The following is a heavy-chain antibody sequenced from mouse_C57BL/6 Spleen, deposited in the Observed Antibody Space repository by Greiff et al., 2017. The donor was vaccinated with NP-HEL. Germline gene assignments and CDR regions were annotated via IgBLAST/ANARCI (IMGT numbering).Heavy chain of an antibody. J-gene: IGHJ2*01. CDR2: ISDGGSYT. Sequence: DVKLVESGGGLVKPGGSLKLSCAASGFTFSSYAMSWVRQTPEKRLEWVATISDGGSYTYYPDNVKGRFTISRDNAKNNLYLQMSHLKSEDTAMYYCARGGDYYGSRYYFDYWGQGTTLTVSS. CDR1: GFTFSSYA. V-gene: IGHV5-4*03. D-gene: IGHD1-1*01. CDR3: ARGGDYYGSRYYFDY.